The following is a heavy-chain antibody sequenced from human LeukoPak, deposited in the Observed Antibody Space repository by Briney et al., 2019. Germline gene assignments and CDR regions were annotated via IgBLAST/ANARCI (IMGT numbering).Heavy chain of an antibody. Sequence: GASVKVSCKASGYTFTGYYMHWVRQAPGQGLEWMGWINPNSGGTNYAQKFQGRVTMTRDTSISTACMELSRLRSDDTAVYYCARERGHGLGYRGDYWGQGTLVTVSS. CDR1: GYTFTGYY. CDR2: INPNSGGT. D-gene: IGHD3-10*01. V-gene: IGHV1-2*02. J-gene: IGHJ4*02. CDR3: ARERGHGLGYRGDY.